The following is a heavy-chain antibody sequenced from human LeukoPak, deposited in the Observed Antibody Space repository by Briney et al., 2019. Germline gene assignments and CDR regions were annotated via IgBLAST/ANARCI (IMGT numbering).Heavy chain of an antibody. Sequence: SETLSLTCTVSGGSVSSGSYYWSWIRQPPGKGLEWIGYIYYSGSTNYNPSLKSRVTISVDTSKNQFSLKLSSVTAADTAVYYCARSAAHRAEYFQHWGQGTLVTVSS. J-gene: IGHJ1*01. V-gene: IGHV4-61*01. D-gene: IGHD2-2*01. CDR1: GGSVSSGSYY. CDR3: ARSAAHRAEYFQH. CDR2: IYYSGST.